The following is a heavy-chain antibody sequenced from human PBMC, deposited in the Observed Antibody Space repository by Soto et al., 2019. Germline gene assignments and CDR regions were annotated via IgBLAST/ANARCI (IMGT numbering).Heavy chain of an antibody. CDR1: GGTFSSYA. J-gene: IGHJ3*02. Sequence: QVQLVQSGAEVKKPGSSVKVSCKASGGTFSSYAISWERQAPGQGLEWMGGIIPIFGTANYAQKFQGRVTITADESTSTAYMELSSLRSEDTAVYYCAREKVVTRDSDVLDAFDIWGQGTMVTVSS. D-gene: IGHD3-22*01. CDR3: AREKVVTRDSDVLDAFDI. V-gene: IGHV1-69*12. CDR2: IIPIFGTA.